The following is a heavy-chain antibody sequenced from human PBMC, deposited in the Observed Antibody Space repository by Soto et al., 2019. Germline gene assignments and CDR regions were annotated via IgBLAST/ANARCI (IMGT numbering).Heavy chain of an antibody. Sequence: QVQLVQSGAEVKKPGSSVKVSCKASGGTFSSYTISWVRQAPGQGLEWMGRIIPILGIVNYAQKFQGRVTITADKSTSTAYMELSSLRSEDTAVYYCARVGDIVATIGPLDYWGQGTLVTVSS. J-gene: IGHJ4*02. CDR2: IIPILGIV. D-gene: IGHD5-12*01. V-gene: IGHV1-69*02. CDR3: ARVGDIVATIGPLDY. CDR1: GGTFSSYT.